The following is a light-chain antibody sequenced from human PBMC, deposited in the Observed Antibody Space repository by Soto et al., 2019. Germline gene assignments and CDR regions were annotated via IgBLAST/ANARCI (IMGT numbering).Light chain of an antibody. CDR2: EVS. CDR1: SSDVGGYNY. J-gene: IGLJ2*01. CDR3: SSYTSSSTLVV. Sequence: QSALTQPASVSGSPGQSITISCTGTSSDVGGYNYVSWYQQHPGKAPKLMIYEVSNRPSGVSNRFSGSNSGNTASLTISGLHAEDEADYYCSSYTSSSTLVVFGGGTKLTV. V-gene: IGLV2-14*01.